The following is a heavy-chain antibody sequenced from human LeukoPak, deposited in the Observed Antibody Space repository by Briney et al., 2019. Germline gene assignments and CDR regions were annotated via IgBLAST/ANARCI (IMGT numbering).Heavy chain of an antibody. CDR1: GFMFSPYA. CDR3: TKALFDI. V-gene: IGHV3-30-3*01. Sequence: GGSLRLSCAASGFMFSPYAMHWVRQAPGKGLEWVSTISYGGSKKHYADSVKGRLTISRDNSKNTLYLQMNSPRPDDTAVYYCTKALFDIWGQGTMVTVSS. J-gene: IGHJ3*02. CDR2: ISYGGSKK.